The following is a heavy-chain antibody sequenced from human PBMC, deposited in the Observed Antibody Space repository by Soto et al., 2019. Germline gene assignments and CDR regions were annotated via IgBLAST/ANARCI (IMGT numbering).Heavy chain of an antibody. Sequence: GESLKISCTASGYNFNNNWIGWVRQTPGKGLEWMGRIEPSDSYIDYSPSFKGHVTFSSDKSIKTVYLQWSSLKASDTAMYYCARLRSLPPTINFGNDFDYWGQGALVTVSS. J-gene: IGHJ4*02. CDR1: GYNFNNNW. V-gene: IGHV5-10-1*01. CDR3: ARLRSLPPTINFGNDFDY. CDR2: IEPSDSYI. D-gene: IGHD1-1*01.